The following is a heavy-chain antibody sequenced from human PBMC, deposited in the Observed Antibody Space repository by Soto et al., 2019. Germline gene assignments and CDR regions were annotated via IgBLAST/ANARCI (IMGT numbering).Heavy chain of an antibody. V-gene: IGHV3-48*02. CDR2: ISTSTSTI. Sequence: EVQLVESGGGMVQPGGSLRLSCAASGFIFSTYSMNWVRQAPGKGLEWVSYISTSTSTIYYADSVKGRFTISRDNAKNSLYLQMNSLRDEDTAVYFCARDGRAMSSYSSDYYDFSGMYLWGPGTTVTVSS. CDR1: GFIFSTYS. CDR3: ARDGRAMSSYSSDYYDFSGMYL. J-gene: IGHJ6*02. D-gene: IGHD3-10*01.